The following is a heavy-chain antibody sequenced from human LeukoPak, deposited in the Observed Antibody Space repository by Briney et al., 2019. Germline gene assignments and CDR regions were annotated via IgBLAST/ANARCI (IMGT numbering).Heavy chain of an antibody. J-gene: IGHJ6*03. CDR2: IFTGGSA. V-gene: IGHV4-4*07. D-gene: IGHD2-15*01. CDR1: GGSMRNYY. Sequence: SETLSLTCTVSGGSMRNYYWSWIRQVAGKRLEWSGHIFTGGSANYNASLERRVTMSVDTSKKEISLELSSVTAADTAVYYCAREYTFSRRLGYCVKNNCYESAYYMDVWGKGTAVTVSS. CDR3: AREYTFSRRLGYCVKNNCYESAYYMDV.